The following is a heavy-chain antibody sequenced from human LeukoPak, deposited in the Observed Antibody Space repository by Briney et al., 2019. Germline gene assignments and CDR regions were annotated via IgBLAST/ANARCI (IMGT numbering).Heavy chain of an antibody. CDR1: GYSFPNFW. V-gene: IGHV5-51*03. Sequence: PGESLKISCKASGYSFPNFWIGWVRQMPGKGLEWMGIIYPGDSDTRYSPSFQGQVTISADKSISTAYLQWSSLKASDTAMYYCARVDYGDYAWFDPWGQGTLVTVSS. CDR3: ARVDYGDYAWFDP. J-gene: IGHJ5*02. CDR2: IYPGDSDT. D-gene: IGHD4-17*01.